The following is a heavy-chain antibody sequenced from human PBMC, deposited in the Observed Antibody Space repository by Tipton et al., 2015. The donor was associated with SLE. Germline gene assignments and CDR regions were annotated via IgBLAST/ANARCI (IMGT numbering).Heavy chain of an antibody. CDR3: ARRKSSWTYYFDY. D-gene: IGHD6-13*01. Sequence: LRLSCAVSGFSISSGYYWGWIRQSPGKGLEWIGSIYHSGTANYNPSLKSRVTMSVDSSKNEFSLRLSFVTAADTAVYYCARRKSSWTYYFDYWGQGTLVTVSS. J-gene: IGHJ4*02. CDR2: IYHSGTA. V-gene: IGHV4-38-2*01. CDR1: GFSISSGYY.